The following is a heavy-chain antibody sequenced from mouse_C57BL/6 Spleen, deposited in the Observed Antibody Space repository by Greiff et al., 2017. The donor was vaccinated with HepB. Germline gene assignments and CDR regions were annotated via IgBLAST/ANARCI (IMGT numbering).Heavy chain of an antibody. V-gene: IGHV1-22*01. D-gene: IGHD2-4*01. CDR1: GYTFTDYN. Sequence: VQLKESGPELVKPGASVKMSCKASGYTFTDYNMHWVKQSHGKSLEWIGYINPNNGGTSYNQKFKGKATLTVNKSSSTAYMELRSLTSEDSAVYYCARSHYDYDLYAMDYWGQGTSVTVSS. J-gene: IGHJ4*01. CDR3: ARSHYDYDLYAMDY. CDR2: INPNNGGT.